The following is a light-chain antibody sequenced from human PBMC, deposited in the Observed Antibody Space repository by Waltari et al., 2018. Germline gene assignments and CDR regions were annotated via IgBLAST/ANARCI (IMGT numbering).Light chain of an antibody. CDR3: QNHERLPAT. CDR2: AAP. Sequence: ELVLTPSPGTLSLSPGDSATLSCRASQRVGKYLAWYQQRPGQSPRLLIYAAPTRATGIPDRFSGSGYGTDFSLIISRLEPEDFAVYYCQNHERLPATFGQGTKVEIK. CDR1: QRVGKY. V-gene: IGKV3-20*01. J-gene: IGKJ1*01.